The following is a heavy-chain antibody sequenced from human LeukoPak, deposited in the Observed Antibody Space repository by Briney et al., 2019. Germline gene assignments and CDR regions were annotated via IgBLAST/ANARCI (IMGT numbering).Heavy chain of an antibody. J-gene: IGHJ5*02. CDR3: ARSIVGATPFDP. Sequence: GGSLRLSCAASGFTFSSYAMSWVRQAPGKGLEWVSAISGSGGSTYYADSLKGRFTISRDNSKNTLYLQMNSLRAEDTAVYYCARSIVGATPFDPWGQGTLVTVSS. CDR1: GFTFSSYA. CDR2: ISGSGGST. V-gene: IGHV3-23*01. D-gene: IGHD1-26*01.